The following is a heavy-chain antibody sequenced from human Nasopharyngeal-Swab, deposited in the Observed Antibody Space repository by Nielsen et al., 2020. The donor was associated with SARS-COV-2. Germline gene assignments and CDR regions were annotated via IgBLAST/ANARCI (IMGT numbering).Heavy chain of an antibody. CDR2: ITSGSLYI. V-gene: IGHV3-21*01. D-gene: IGHD3-10*01. CDR3: VRKSPSWFEDY. Sequence: GSLRLSCVASGFSFSSYTMNWVRQAPGQGLEWVASITSGSLYIYYTDSLRGRFSISRDDATNSVFLHINGLRVDDTATYYCVRKSPSWFEDYWGQGTLVTVSS. CDR1: GFSFSSYT. J-gene: IGHJ4*02.